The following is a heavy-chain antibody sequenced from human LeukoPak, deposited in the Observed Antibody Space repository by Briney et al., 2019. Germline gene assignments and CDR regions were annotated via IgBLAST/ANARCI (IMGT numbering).Heavy chain of an antibody. J-gene: IGHJ4*02. CDR3: ARDGRWLQFIY. V-gene: IGHV4-31*03. CDR2: IYYSGST. Sequence: SQTLSLTCTVSDGSISSGGYYWSWIRQHPGKGLEWIGYIYYSGSTYYNPSLKSRVTISVDTSKNQFSLKLSSVTAADTAVYYCARDGRWLQFIYWGQGTLVTVSS. CDR1: DGSISSGGYY. D-gene: IGHD5-24*01.